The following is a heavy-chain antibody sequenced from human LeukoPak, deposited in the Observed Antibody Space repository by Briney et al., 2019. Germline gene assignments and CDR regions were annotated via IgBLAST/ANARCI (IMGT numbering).Heavy chain of an antibody. J-gene: IGHJ3*02. CDR1: GYTFTSYG. D-gene: IGHD3-3*01. CDR2: ISAYNGNT. V-gene: IGHV1-18*01. Sequence: ASVKVSCKASGYTFTSYGISWVRQAPGQGLEWMGWISAYNGNTNYAQKLQGRVTMTTDTSTSTAYMELRSLRSDDTAVYYCARDRPVSRFLEWLLNDAFDIWGQGTMVTVSS. CDR3: ARDRPVSRFLEWLLNDAFDI.